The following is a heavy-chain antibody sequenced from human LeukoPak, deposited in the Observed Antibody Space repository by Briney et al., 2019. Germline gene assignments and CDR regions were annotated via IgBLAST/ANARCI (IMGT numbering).Heavy chain of an antibody. V-gene: IGHV1-18*01. J-gene: IGHJ6*03. D-gene: IGHD3-3*01. Sequence: ASVKVSCKASGYTFTSYGISWVRQAPGQGIEWMGWISAYNGNTNYAQKLQGRVTITTDTSTSTAYMELRSLRSDDTAVYYCARVADYDFWSGYLKSLYYYYYMDVWGKGTTVTVSS. CDR2: ISAYNGNT. CDR3: ARVADYDFWSGYLKSLYYYYYMDV. CDR1: GYTFTSYG.